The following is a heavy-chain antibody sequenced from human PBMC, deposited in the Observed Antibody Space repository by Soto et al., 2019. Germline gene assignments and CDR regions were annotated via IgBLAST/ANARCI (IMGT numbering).Heavy chain of an antibody. J-gene: IGHJ6*02. CDR3: ARDFVVGGPTINYYYGMDV. D-gene: IGHD1-26*01. CDR2: IYSAGNT. CDR1: GFTFSSNY. Sequence: VVSLRLSCAASGFTFSSNYMSWVRQAPGKGLEWISIIYSAGNTYYADSVKGRFTISRDNSKNTLYLQMNSLGAEDTAVYYCARDFVVGGPTINYYYGMDVWGQGT. V-gene: IGHV3-66*01.